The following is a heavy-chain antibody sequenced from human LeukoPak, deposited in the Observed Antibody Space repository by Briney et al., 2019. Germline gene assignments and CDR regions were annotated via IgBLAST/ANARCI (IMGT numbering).Heavy chain of an antibody. D-gene: IGHD3-22*01. CDR1: GFTFSTYA. CDR2: ISGRGELT. CDR3: VKDRPNYYGSEGHYYRQNGDS. J-gene: IGHJ5*01. V-gene: IGHV3-23*01. Sequence: GGSLRLSCGASGFTFSTYAMSWVRQPPGKGLEWVASISGRGELTYYTDSMRGRFTISRDNSRSTLYLQMNFLRTDDTAVYYCVKDRPNYYGSEGHYYRQNGDSWGQGTLVTVSS.